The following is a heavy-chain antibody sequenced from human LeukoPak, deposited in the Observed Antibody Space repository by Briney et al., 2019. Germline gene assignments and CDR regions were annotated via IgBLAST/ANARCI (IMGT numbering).Heavy chain of an antibody. CDR1: GFTFSNYW. CDR2: ISSSSTI. CDR3: ARGIQLTSYYYYGVDV. V-gene: IGHV3-48*02. J-gene: IGHJ6*02. D-gene: IGHD1-1*01. Sequence: GGSLRLSCAASGFTFSNYWMNWLRQAPGKGLEWVSYISSSSTIYYADSVKGRFTISRDNAKTSLYLQMNSLRDEDTAVYYCARGIQLTSYYYYGVDVWGQGTTVTVSS.